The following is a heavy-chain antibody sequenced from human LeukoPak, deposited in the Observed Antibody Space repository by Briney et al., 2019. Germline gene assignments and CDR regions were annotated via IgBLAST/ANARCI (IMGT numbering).Heavy chain of an antibody. J-gene: IGHJ4*02. CDR2: IVGSGAGT. V-gene: IGHV3-23*01. D-gene: IGHD6-13*01. Sequence: GGSLRLSGAASGFTLSNYDMSWVRQAPGKGLDWVSIIVGSGAGTYYADSVKGRFTISRDNSKNTLYLQMNSLRAEDTAVYYCAKAEGTTWFNFDYWGQGTLVTVSS. CDR3: AKAEGTTWFNFDY. CDR1: GFTLSNYD.